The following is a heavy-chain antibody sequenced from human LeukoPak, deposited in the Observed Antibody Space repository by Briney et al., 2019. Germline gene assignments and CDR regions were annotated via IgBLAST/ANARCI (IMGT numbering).Heavy chain of an antibody. D-gene: IGHD2-15*01. V-gene: IGHV1-69*05. CDR1: GGTLSSYA. CDR3: ARYYCSGGSCYSDY. J-gene: IGHJ4*02. CDR2: IIPIFGTA. Sequence: GASVKVSCKASGGTLSSYAISWVRQAPGQGLEWMGRIIPIFGTANYAQKFQGRVTITTDESTSTAYMELSSLRSEDTAVYYCARYYCSGGSCYSDYWGQGTLVTVSS.